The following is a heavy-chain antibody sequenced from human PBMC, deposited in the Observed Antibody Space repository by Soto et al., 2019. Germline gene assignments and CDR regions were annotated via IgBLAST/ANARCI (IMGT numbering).Heavy chain of an antibody. CDR2: IYHSGST. J-gene: IGHJ5*02. CDR3: ARFYGDYANWFDP. CDR1: GGSISSSNW. D-gene: IGHD4-17*01. Sequence: SGTLSLTCAVSGGSISSSNWWSWVRQPPGKGLEWIGEIYHSGSTNYNPSLKSRVTISVDRSKNQFSLKLSSVTAADTAVYYCARFYGDYANWFDPWGQGTLVTVSS. V-gene: IGHV4-4*02.